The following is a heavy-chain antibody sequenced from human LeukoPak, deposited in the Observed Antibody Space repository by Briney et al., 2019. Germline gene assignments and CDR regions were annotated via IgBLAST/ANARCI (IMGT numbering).Heavy chain of an antibody. Sequence: SETLSLTCAVYGGSFSGYYWSWIRQPPGKGLEWIGEINHSGSTNYNPSLKSRVTISVDTSKNQFSLKLISVTAADTAVYYCARGLTVTTTLYIDYWGQGTLVTVSS. J-gene: IGHJ4*02. CDR3: ARGLTVTTTLYIDY. V-gene: IGHV4-34*01. CDR2: INHSGST. D-gene: IGHD4-17*01. CDR1: GGSFSGYY.